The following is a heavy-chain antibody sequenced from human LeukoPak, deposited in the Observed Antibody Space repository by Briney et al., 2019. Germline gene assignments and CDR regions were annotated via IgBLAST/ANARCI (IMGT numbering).Heavy chain of an antibody. CDR2: LYCSGST. D-gene: IGHD3-10*01. Sequence: SETLSLTCSVSGASLYNSNYYWGWIRPTPGRGLEWIGSLYCSGSTYYNPSLKSRVTISVDTSKDQFFLKVTSVTAADRAVYYCARRGEFGDDLPFWGQGILVTVSS. J-gene: IGHJ4*02. CDR1: GASLYNSNYY. V-gene: IGHV4-39*01. CDR3: ARRGEFGDDLPF.